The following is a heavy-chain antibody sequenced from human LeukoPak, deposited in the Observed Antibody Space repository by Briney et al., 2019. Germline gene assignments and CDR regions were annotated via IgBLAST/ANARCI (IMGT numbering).Heavy chain of an antibody. D-gene: IGHD3-10*01. CDR3: ARGTYDYASGTYYPPDY. J-gene: IGHJ4*02. Sequence: PGGSLRLSCAASGFTFSSYDMHWVRHGPGKGLEWVSAISSAGDTYYPDSVKGRFTISRESAKNSLYLQMNSLRAGDTAVYYCARGTYDYASGTYYPPDYWGQGTLVTVSS. V-gene: IGHV3-13*01. CDR1: GFTFSSYD. CDR2: ISSAGDT.